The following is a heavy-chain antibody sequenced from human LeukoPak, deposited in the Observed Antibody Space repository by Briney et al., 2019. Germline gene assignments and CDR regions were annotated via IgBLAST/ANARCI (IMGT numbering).Heavy chain of an antibody. CDR3: ARGMTAFFDY. CDR1: GGPISSYY. J-gene: IGHJ4*02. Sequence: PSETLSLTCTVSGGPISSYYWSWIRQPPGKGLEWIGYIYYSGSTNYNPSLKSRATISVDTSKNQFSLKLSSVAAADTAVYYCARGMTAFFDYWGQGTLVTVSS. V-gene: IGHV4-59*01. D-gene: IGHD5-18*01. CDR2: IYYSGST.